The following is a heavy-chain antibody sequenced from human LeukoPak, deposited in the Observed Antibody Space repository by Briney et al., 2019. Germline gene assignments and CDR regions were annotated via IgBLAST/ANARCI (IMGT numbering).Heavy chain of an antibody. J-gene: IGHJ4*02. CDR3: AKDYGILSFNDY. V-gene: IGHV3-23*01. CDR2: ISGSGGST. CDR1: GFTFNSYW. D-gene: IGHD3-10*01. Sequence: GGSLRLSCAASGFTFNSYWMSWVRQAPGKGLEWVSAISGSGGSTYYADSVKGRFTISRDNSKNTLYLQMNSLRAEDTAVYYCAKDYGILSFNDYWGQGTLVTVSS.